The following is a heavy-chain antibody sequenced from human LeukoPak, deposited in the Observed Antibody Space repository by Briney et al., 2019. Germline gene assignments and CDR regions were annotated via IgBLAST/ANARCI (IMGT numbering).Heavy chain of an antibody. V-gene: IGHV1-2*02. CDR1: GYTFTGYY. Sequence: ASVTVSFKASGYTFTGYYMHWVRQAPGQGLEWMGWINPNSGGTNYAQKFQGRVTMTRDTSISTDYMELSRLRSDDTAVYYCARGRAVTTSGPGYWGQGTLVTVSS. CDR2: INPNSGGT. J-gene: IGHJ4*02. CDR3: ARGRAVTTSGPGY. D-gene: IGHD4-11*01.